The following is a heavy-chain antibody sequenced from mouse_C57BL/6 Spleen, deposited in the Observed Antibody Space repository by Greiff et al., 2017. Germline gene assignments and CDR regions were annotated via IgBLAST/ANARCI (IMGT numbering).Heavy chain of an antibody. D-gene: IGHD2-4*01. CDR1: GYTFTSYW. Sequence: VQLQQPGAELVKPGASVKLSCKASGYTFTSYWMHWVKQRPGQGLEWIGMIHPNSGSTNYNEKFKSKAALTVDKSSSTAYMQLSSLTSEDSAVYYCAPIYYDYDGGFAYWGQGTLVTVSA. CDR2: IHPNSGST. CDR3: APIYYDYDGGFAY. V-gene: IGHV1-64*01. J-gene: IGHJ3*01.